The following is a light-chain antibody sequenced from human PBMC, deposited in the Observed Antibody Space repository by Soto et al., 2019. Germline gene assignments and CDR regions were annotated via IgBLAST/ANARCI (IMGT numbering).Light chain of an antibody. CDR3: QSYDTNLSGVV. J-gene: IGLJ2*01. Sequence: QSVLTQPPSVSGALGQRVTISCTGSNSNIGAAYDVHWYQQIPGTAPKLLIYGDINRPSGVPDRFSGSKSGTSASLAITGLQADDEADYYCQSYDTNLSGVVFGGGTKLTVL. CDR1: NSNIGAAYD. CDR2: GDI. V-gene: IGLV1-40*01.